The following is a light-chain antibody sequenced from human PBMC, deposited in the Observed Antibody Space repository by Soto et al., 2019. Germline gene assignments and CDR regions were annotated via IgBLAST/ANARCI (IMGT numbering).Light chain of an antibody. J-gene: IGLJ2*01. CDR2: LNSDGSH. CDR3: QTWGTGIVV. V-gene: IGLV4-69*01. Sequence: QAVVTQSPSASASLGASVKLTCTLSSGHSSYAIAWHQQQPEKGPRYLMKLNSDGSHGKGDGIPDRFSGSSSGAERYLTISSLQSEDEADYYCQTWGTGIVVFGGGTKVTVL. CDR1: SGHSSYA.